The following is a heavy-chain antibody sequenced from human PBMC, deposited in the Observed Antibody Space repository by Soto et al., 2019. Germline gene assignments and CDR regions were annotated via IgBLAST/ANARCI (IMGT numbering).Heavy chain of an antibody. CDR2: IYATGTT. CDR3: VRDGTKTLRDWFDP. D-gene: IGHD1-1*01. Sequence: QVQLQESGPGLVKPSETLSLTCTVSGASISGFYWSWIRKSAGKGLEWIGRIYATGTTDYNPSLKRRVMMSVDTSKKTFSLKLRSVTAADTAVYYCVRDGTKTLRDWFDPWGQGISVTVSS. CDR1: GASISGFY. J-gene: IGHJ5*02. V-gene: IGHV4-4*07.